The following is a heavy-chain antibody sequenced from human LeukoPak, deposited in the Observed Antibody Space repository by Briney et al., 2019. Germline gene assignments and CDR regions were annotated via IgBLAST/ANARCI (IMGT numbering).Heavy chain of an antibody. D-gene: IGHD3-10*01. CDR2: ISGTGDST. J-gene: IGHJ5*02. V-gene: IGHV3-23*01. Sequence: GGSLRLSCVVSGFSFSNYGMSWVRQAPGKGLEWVSAISGTGDSTYYADSVKGRFSISRDNSKNTLYLQMNSLRAEDTAVYYCAKSQGVTMVRGPLNWFDPWGQGTLVTVSS. CDR1: GFSFSNYG. CDR3: AKSQGVTMVRGPLNWFDP.